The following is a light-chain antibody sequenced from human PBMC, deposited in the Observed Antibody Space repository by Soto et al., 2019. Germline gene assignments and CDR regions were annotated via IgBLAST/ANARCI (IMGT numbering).Light chain of an antibody. CDR3: QQYHSTLSWT. Sequence: EIVLTPSPGTLSLSPVERATLSCRASQSVSSNYLAWYQQKPGQAPRLLIYGPSSRATGIPDRFSGSGSGTDFTLTISRLESEDFAVYYCQQYHSTLSWTFGQGTKVDIK. V-gene: IGKV3-20*01. CDR1: QSVSSNY. CDR2: GPS. J-gene: IGKJ1*01.